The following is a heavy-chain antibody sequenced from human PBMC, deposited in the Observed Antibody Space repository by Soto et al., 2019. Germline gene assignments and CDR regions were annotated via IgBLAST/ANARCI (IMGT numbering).Heavy chain of an antibody. CDR2: IYYSGST. D-gene: IGHD3-22*01. Sequence: QVQLQESGPGLVKPSQTLSLTCTVSGGSISSGGYYWSWIRQHPGKGLEWIGYIYYSGSTYYNPSLKIRVTISVDTSKNQFSLKLSSVTAADTAVYYCARVHAIDSVQNDAFDIWGQGTMVTVSS. J-gene: IGHJ3*02. V-gene: IGHV4-31*03. CDR3: ARVHAIDSVQNDAFDI. CDR1: GGSISSGGYY.